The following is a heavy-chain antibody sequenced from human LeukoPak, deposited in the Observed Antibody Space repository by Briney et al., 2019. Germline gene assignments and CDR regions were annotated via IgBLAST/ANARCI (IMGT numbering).Heavy chain of an antibody. V-gene: IGHV3-30*02. CDR2: IRYDGSNK. CDR1: GFTFSSYG. D-gene: IGHD2-2*01. Sequence: GGSLRLSCAASGFTFSSYGMHWVRQAPGKGLEWVVFIRYDGSNKYYADSVKGRFTISRDNSKNTLYLQMNSLRAEDTAVYYCAKNYCSSTSCTYYYYYMDVWGKGTTVTISS. CDR3: AKNYCSSTSCTYYYYYMDV. J-gene: IGHJ6*03.